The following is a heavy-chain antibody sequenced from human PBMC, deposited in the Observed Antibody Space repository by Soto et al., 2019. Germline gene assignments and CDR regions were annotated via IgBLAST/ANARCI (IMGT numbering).Heavy chain of an antibody. CDR1: GYTFTGYY. D-gene: IGHD3-9*01. J-gene: IGHJ4*02. CDR2: INPNSGGT. CDR3: ARQILTGYSFDY. Sequence: VASVKVSCKASGYTFTGYYMHWVRQAPGQGLEWMGWINPNSGGTNYAQKFQGWVTMTRDTSISTAYMELSRLRSDDTAVYYCARQILTGYSFDYWGEGTLVTXSS. V-gene: IGHV1-2*04.